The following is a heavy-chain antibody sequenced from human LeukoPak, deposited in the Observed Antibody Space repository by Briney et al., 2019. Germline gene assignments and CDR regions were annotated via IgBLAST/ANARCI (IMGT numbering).Heavy chain of an antibody. CDR3: ARGKYYFDY. V-gene: IGHV4-59*01. J-gene: IGHJ4*02. CDR2: MYYSGNT. CDR1: VDSISGYY. Sequence: SETLSLTCTVSVDSISGYYWSWIRQPPGKGLEWIGYMYYSGNTNYNPSLKSRLTTSLDTSKNQFSLKLSSVTAADTAVYYCARGKYYFDYWGQGKLVIVSS.